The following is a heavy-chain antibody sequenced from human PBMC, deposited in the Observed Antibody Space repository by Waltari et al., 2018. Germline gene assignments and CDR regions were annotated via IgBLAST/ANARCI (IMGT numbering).Heavy chain of an antibody. D-gene: IGHD1-26*01. CDR2: ISWNSGSI. Sequence: EVQLVESGGGLVQPGRALRLSCAASGFTFDDYGMHGVRQAPGKGLEWVSGISWNSGSIGYADSVKGRFTISRDNAKNSLYLQMNSLRAEDMALYYCAKEGSVGALDYWGQGTLVTVSS. J-gene: IGHJ4*02. CDR1: GFTFDDYG. V-gene: IGHV3-9*03. CDR3: AKEGSVGALDY.